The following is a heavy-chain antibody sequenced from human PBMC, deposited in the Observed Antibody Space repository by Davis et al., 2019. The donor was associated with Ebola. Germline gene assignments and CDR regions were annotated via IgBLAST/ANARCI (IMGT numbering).Heavy chain of an antibody. CDR1: GFTFRSYA. V-gene: IGHV3-23*01. D-gene: IGHD6-13*01. CDR3: AKDMIAAAGKVGLRAGDWFDP. J-gene: IGHJ5*02. CDR2: ISSTGGST. Sequence: GESLKISCAASGFTFRSYAMSWVRQAPGKGLDWVSSISSTGGSTSYADSVKGRFTISRDNSKNTLYLQMNSLRDDDTAVYYCAKDMIAAAGKVGLRAGDWFDPWGQGTLVTVSS.